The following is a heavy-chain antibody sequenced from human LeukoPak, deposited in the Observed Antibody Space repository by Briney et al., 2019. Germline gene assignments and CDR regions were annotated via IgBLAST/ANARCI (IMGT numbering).Heavy chain of an antibody. J-gene: IGHJ5*02. Sequence: PSETLCLTCAVSGGSFRGYYWSRIRQPPGKGLEWIGGMNHSGSTNYNPSLKSRVTISVDTSKNQFSLKLSSVPAADTAVYYCARGFYRLKVRGVRWIYWFDPWGQGTLVTVSS. CDR1: GGSFRGYY. D-gene: IGHD3-10*01. CDR3: ARGFYRLKVRGVRWIYWFDP. CDR2: MNHSGST. V-gene: IGHV4-34*01.